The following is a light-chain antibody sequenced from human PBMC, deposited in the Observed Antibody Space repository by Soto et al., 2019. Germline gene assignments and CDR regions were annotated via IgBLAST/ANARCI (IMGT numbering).Light chain of an antibody. CDR3: QQYGSSYPWT. J-gene: IGKJ1*01. Sequence: EIVLTQSPGTLSLSPGERATLSCRAIQSVSSSYLAWYQQKPGQAPRLLIYGASSRATGIPDRFSGSGSGTDFTLTIRRLEPEDFAVYYCQQYGSSYPWTFGQGTKVDI. CDR2: GAS. V-gene: IGKV3-20*01. CDR1: QSVSSSY.